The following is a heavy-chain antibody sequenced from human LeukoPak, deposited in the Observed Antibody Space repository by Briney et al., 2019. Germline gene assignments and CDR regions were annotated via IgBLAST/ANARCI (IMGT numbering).Heavy chain of an antibody. CDR2: ISGNGLST. CDR3: AKDLPTGPLTMWGYFDY. V-gene: IGHV3-23*01. J-gene: IGHJ4*02. CDR1: AFTFSRNA. D-gene: IGHD4/OR15-4a*01. Sequence: GGSLRLSCVASAFTFSRNAMTWVRQAPGKGLEWVSVISGNGLSTNYADSVKGRFTISRDNSKNVVYLQMNTLAAEDTAVYYCAKDLPTGPLTMWGYFDYWGQGTLVTVSS.